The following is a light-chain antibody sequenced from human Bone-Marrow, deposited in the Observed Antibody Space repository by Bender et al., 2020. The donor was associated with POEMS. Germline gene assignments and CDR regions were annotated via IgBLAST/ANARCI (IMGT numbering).Light chain of an antibody. CDR3: QSYDNSLGGWV. CDR2: EGT. CDR1: SSNIGTYNL. Sequence: QSALTQPASVSGSLGQSITISCTGTSSNIGTYNLVSWYQHHPGKVPKLIIYEGTKRPSGVPDRFSGSKSGTSASLAITGLQAEDEGDYYCQSYDNSLGGWVFGGGTKLTVL. V-gene: IGLV2-14*02. J-gene: IGLJ3*02.